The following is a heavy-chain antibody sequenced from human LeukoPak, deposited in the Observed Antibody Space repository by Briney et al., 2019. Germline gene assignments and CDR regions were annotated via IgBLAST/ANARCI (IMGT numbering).Heavy chain of an antibody. D-gene: IGHD6-19*01. Sequence: ASVKVSCKASGYSFSTFDVNWVRQATGQGLEWMGWMDPKNGNTGYAQKFQGRVTMSSDTSISTAYMELSSLRSEDTAVYYCARGSSVRDYYMDVWGKGTTVTISS. CDR3: ARGSSVRDYYMDV. CDR1: GYSFSTFD. J-gene: IGHJ6*03. V-gene: IGHV1-8*01. CDR2: MDPKNGNT.